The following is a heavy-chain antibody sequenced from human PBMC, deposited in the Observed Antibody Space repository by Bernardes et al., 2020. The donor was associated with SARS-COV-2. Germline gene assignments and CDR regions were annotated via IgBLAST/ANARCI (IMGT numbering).Heavy chain of an antibody. CDR1: GGSVSRGSYY. CDR3: ARAEVALDF. CDR2: IYYTGGT. V-gene: IGHV4-61*01. J-gene: IGHJ4*02. Sequence: SETLSLTCTVSGGSVSRGSYYWNWIRQPPGKGLEWIGYIYYTGGTNYNPSLKSRVTISADTSKNEFSLKLGSVTAADTAMYYCARAEVALDFWGQGTPVTVSS.